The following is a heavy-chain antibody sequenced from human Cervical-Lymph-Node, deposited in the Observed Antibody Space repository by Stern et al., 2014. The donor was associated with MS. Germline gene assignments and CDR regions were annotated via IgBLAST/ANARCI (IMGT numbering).Heavy chain of an antibody. Sequence: VQLVQSGGGVVQPGRSLRLSCAASGFTFSSYGMHWVRQAPGKGLEWVAVIWNDGSNKHYADSVKGRFTISRDNSKNTLYLQMNSLRAEDTAVYYCTRDLGISSRGSLYWGQGTLVTVSS. V-gene: IGHV3-33*01. CDR2: IWNDGSNK. CDR3: TRDLGISSRGSLY. D-gene: IGHD3-10*01. J-gene: IGHJ4*02. CDR1: GFTFSSYG.